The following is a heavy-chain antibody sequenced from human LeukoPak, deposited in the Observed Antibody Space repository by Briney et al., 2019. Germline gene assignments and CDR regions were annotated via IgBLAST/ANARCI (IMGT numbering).Heavy chain of an antibody. D-gene: IGHD2-2*01. Sequence: ASVKVSCKASGYTFTGYYMHWVRQAPGQGLEWMGWINPNSGGTNYAQKFQGRVTMARDTSISTAYMELSRLRSDDTAVYYRAREYCSSTSCQTFDPWGQGTLVTVSS. V-gene: IGHV1-2*02. CDR3: AREYCSSTSCQTFDP. J-gene: IGHJ5*02. CDR1: GYTFTGYY. CDR2: INPNSGGT.